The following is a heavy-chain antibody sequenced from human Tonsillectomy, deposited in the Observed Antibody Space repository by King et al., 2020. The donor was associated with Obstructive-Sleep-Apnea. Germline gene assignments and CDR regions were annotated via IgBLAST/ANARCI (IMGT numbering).Heavy chain of an antibody. D-gene: IGHD6-19*01. V-gene: IGHV3-21*01. CDR1: GFTFSSYT. CDR3: SRGREVAGTIEFDC. J-gene: IGHJ4*02. Sequence: VQLVESGGGLVKPGGSLRLSCAASGFTFSSYTMNWVRQAPGKGLEWVSSISSSSSYIYYAYSVKGRFTISSDNAKNSLYLQMNSRRAEDTAVYYWSRGREVAGTIEFDCWGQGTLVTVSS. CDR2: ISSSSSYI.